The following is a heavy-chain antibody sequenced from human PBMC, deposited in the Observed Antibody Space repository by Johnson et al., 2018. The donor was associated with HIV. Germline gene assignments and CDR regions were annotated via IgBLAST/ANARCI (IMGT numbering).Heavy chain of an antibody. V-gene: IGHV3-33*08. CDR1: GFTFSSYG. J-gene: IGHJ3*02. Sequence: VPLVESGGGLVQPGGSLRLSCAASGFTFSSYGMHWVRQAPGKGLEWVAFIRYDGSNKYYADSVKGRFTISRENAKKSLYLQMNSLRAEDTAVYYCARKKATVFSTTSTNYAFDIWGQGTMVTVSS. CDR2: IRYDGSNK. D-gene: IGHD1-1*01. CDR3: ARKKATVFSTTSTNYAFDI.